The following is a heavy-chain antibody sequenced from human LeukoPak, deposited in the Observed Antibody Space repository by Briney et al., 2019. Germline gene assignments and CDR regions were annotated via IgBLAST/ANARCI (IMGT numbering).Heavy chain of an antibody. CDR1: GGTFSSYA. J-gene: IGHJ4*02. CDR3: ANIGYYYDSSGYYLEEDY. Sequence: SVKVSCKASGGTFSSYAISWVRQAPGQGLEWMGRIIPILGIANYAQKFQGRVTITADKSTSTAYMELSSLRSEDTAVYYCANIGYYYDSSGYYLEEDYRGQGTLVTVSS. D-gene: IGHD3-22*01. CDR2: IIPILGIA. V-gene: IGHV1-69*04.